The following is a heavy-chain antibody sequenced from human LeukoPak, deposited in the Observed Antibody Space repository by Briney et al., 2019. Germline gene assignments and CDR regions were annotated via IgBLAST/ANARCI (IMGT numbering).Heavy chain of an antibody. J-gene: IGHJ4*02. CDR1: GFAFSGYG. CDR3: ANTYISSWYGPDY. Sequence: PGGSLRLSCAASGFAFSGYGMHWVRQAPGKGLEWVALISYDGSNKYYADSVKGRFTISRDNSKDTLFLQVNSLRAEDTAVYFCANTYISSWYGPDYWGQGTLVTVSS. CDR2: ISYDGSNK. V-gene: IGHV3-30*18. D-gene: IGHD6-13*01.